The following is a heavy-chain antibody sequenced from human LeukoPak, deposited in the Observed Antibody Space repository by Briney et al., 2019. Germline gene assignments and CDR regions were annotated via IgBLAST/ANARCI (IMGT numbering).Heavy chain of an antibody. CDR2: IWYDGSNK. CDR3: AKVTRKDIVVVVAALVFDY. D-gene: IGHD2-15*01. CDR1: GFTFSSYG. Sequence: GGSLRLSCAASGFTFSSYGMHWVRQAPGKGLEWVAVIWYDGSNKYYADSVKGRFTISRDNSKNTLYLQMNSLRAEDTAVYYCAKVTRKDIVVVVAALVFDYWGQGTLVTVSS. J-gene: IGHJ4*02. V-gene: IGHV3-33*06.